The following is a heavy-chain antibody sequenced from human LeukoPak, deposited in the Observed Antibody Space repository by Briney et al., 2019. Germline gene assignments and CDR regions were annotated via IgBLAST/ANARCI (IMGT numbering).Heavy chain of an antibody. CDR2: ISGSGGST. Sequence: GGSLRLSCAASGFTFSSYGMSWVRQAPGKGLEWVSAISGSGGSTYYADSVKGRFTISRDNSKNTPYLQMNSLRAEDTAVYYCAKDLRRVAAAGTGWFDPWGQGTLVTVSS. J-gene: IGHJ5*02. CDR1: GFTFSSYG. CDR3: AKDLRRVAAAGTGWFDP. D-gene: IGHD6-13*01. V-gene: IGHV3-23*01.